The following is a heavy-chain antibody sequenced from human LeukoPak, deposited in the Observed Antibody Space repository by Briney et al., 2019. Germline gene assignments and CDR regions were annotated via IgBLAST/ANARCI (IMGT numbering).Heavy chain of an antibody. V-gene: IGHV3-49*04. CDR2: NRRKIDNETT. CDR3: SRVINLVWEGVLYFYYGMDV. Sequence: GGSLRLSCKTSGFSFGEYALSWVRQAPGKGLEWVGFNRRKIDNETTEYAASMKDRFTISRDDSKNIAYLQMHSLKSEDTAVYYCSRVINLVWEGVLYFYYGMDVWGQGTTVIVSS. D-gene: IGHD2-8*02. CDR1: GFSFGEYA. J-gene: IGHJ6*02.